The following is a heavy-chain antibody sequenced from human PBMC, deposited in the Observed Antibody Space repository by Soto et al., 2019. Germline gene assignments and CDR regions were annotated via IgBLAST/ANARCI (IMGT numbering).Heavy chain of an antibody. J-gene: IGHJ3*02. CDR3: ARDRGYKAFDI. CDR1: VFTFSSYW. D-gene: IGHD5-12*01. V-gene: IGHV3-7*01. CDR2: IEEDGSEK. Sequence: PGGSLRLSCAASVFTFSSYWMSWVRQAPGKWLEWVAHIEEDGSEKSXVDSVKGRXTISRYNSKNSXYLQMXSLRAEDTAVYYCARDRGYKAFDIWGQGTMVTVS.